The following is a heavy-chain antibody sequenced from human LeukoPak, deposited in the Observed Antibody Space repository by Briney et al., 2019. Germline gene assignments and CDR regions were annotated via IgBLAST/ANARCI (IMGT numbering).Heavy chain of an antibody. Sequence: KTSETLSLTCAVYGGSFSGYYWSWIRQPPGKGLEWIGEINHSGSTNYNPSLKSRVTISVDTSKNQFSLKLSSVTAADTAVYYCARHGTRYYYYYMDVWGKGTTVTISS. CDR2: INHSGST. CDR1: GGSFSGYY. V-gene: IGHV4-34*01. CDR3: ARHGTRYYYYYMDV. J-gene: IGHJ6*03. D-gene: IGHD1-26*01.